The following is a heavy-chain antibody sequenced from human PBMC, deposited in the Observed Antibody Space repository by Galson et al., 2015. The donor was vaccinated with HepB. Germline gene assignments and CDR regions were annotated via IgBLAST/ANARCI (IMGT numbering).Heavy chain of an antibody. D-gene: IGHD4-11*01. CDR3: AKQRGHPETKYYFDY. CDR2: MSGSGGGT. J-gene: IGHJ4*02. CDR1: GFTFSNYA. V-gene: IGHV3-23*01. Sequence: LRLSCAASGFTFSNYAVSWVRQAPGKGLEWVSAMSGSGGGTYYADSVKGRFTISRDNSKNTLYLQVNSLRAEDTAVYYCAKQRGHPETKYYFDYWGQGTLVTVSS.